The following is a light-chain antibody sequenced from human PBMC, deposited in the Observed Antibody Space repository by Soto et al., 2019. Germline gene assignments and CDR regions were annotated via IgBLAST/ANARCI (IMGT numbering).Light chain of an antibody. Sequence: DIQMTQSPSSVSASVGDRVTITCRASQDVSRWLAWYQVKPGKAPKLLIYRASSLHTGVASRFSGSGSGTDFTLTISSLQPDDFATYFCQQYNSYPCTFGQGTKVEIK. J-gene: IGKJ1*01. CDR2: RAS. CDR1: QDVSRW. CDR3: QQYNSYPCT. V-gene: IGKV1D-12*01.